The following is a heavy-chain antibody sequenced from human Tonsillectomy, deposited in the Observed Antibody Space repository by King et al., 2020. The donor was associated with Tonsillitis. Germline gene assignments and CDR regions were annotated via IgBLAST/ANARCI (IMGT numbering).Heavy chain of an antibody. J-gene: IGHJ4*02. CDR3: ARGRYCSGGSCYSHFDH. V-gene: IGHV1-2*02. CDR2: INPYSGDT. Sequence: VQLVQSGAEVKKPGASVKVSCKASGYSFTDYYLHWVRQAPRQGLEWMGWINPYSGDTNYAQNFQGGVTMTRDTSISTAYMELSRLTSDDTPVYFCARGRYCSGGSCYSHFDHWGQGTQVTVSS. CDR1: GYSFTDYY. D-gene: IGHD2-15*01.